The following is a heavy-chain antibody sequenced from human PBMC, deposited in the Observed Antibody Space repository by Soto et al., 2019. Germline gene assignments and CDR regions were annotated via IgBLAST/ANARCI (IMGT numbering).Heavy chain of an antibody. V-gene: IGHV1-18*01. Sequence: ASVKVSCKASGYTFTSYGISWVRQAPGQGLEWMGWISAYNGNTNYAQKLQGRVTMTTDTSTSTAYMELRSLRSDDTAVYYCARDSRESTFYYYYYGMDVWGQGTTVTVSS. CDR2: ISAYNGNT. J-gene: IGHJ6*02. CDR3: ARDSRESTFYYYYYGMDV. CDR1: GYTFTSYG. D-gene: IGHD3-10*01.